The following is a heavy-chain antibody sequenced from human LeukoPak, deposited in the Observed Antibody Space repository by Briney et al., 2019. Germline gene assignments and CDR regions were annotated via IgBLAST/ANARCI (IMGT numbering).Heavy chain of an antibody. J-gene: IGHJ4*02. CDR2: IYYSGST. CDR1: GGSISSSSYY. Sequence: SETLSLTCTVSGGSISSSSYYWGWIRQPPGKGLEWIGSIYYSGSTYYNPSLKSRVTISVDTSKNQFSLKLSSVTAADTAVYYCARPMYSGRFDYWGQGTLVTVSS. CDR3: ARPMYSGRFDY. D-gene: IGHD1-26*01. V-gene: IGHV4-39*07.